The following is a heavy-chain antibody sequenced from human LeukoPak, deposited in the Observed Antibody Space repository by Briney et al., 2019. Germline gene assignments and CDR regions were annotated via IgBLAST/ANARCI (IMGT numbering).Heavy chain of an antibody. Sequence: PGGSLRLSCAASGFTLSDYWMTWVRQAPGKGLEWVANIKEDGREKYYVDSVKGRFTLSKDNAKNSVYLQMNSLGAEDTAVYYCARGWGEKGYCRGGTCNNPQFDYWGQGILVTAFS. CDR3: ARGWGEKGYCRGGTCNNPQFDY. CDR1: GFTLSDYW. CDR2: IKEDGREK. J-gene: IGHJ4*02. D-gene: IGHD2-15*01. V-gene: IGHV3-7*01.